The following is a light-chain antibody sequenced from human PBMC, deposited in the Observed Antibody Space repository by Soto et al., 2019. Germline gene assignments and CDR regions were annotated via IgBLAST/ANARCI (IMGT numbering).Light chain of an antibody. J-gene: IGKJ1*01. CDR1: ETVAAN. CDR3: QQYFEWPPLT. V-gene: IGKV3-15*01. Sequence: VITQSPAPLSVSPGERATLSCWAIETVAANLAWYQQKPGQAPRLLISGASTRAAGISDRFRGSGSGTEFTLTISSLRSEDSAIYYCQQYFEWPPLTFGQGTKVDIK. CDR2: GAS.